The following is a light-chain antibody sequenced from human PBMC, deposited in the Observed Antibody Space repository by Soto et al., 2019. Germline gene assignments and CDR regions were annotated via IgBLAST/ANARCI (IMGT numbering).Light chain of an antibody. Sequence: EIVMTQSPATLSVSPGERATLSCRASQSVSSNLAWYQQKPGQAPRLLIYGASTRATGIPARFSGSGSGTEFPLTISSLQSEEVAVYYCQQYNRFWTFGQGTKVEIK. V-gene: IGKV3-15*01. CDR2: GAS. CDR1: QSVSSN. CDR3: QQYNRFWT. J-gene: IGKJ1*01.